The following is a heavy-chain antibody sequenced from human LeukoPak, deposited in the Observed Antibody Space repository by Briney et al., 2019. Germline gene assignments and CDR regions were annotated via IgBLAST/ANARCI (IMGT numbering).Heavy chain of an antibody. CDR3: ARSPSQFFHFDY. J-gene: IGHJ4*02. D-gene: IGHD3-3*01. CDR1: GYNFSNYW. CDR2: IYPGGSDT. V-gene: IGHV5-51*01. Sequence: KHGEALKISCQASGYNFSNYWIAWGRQVPGRGLEWIGIIYPGGSDTVYSPSFQGQVTISADKSISTAYLQWDSLKASDTAMYYCARSPSQFFHFDYWGQGTLVTVSS.